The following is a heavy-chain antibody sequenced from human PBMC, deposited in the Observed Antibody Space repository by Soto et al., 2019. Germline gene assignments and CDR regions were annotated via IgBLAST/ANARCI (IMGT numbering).Heavy chain of an antibody. CDR2: IIPILGIA. CDR3: ARWKHSTHGGLFDY. J-gene: IGHJ4*02. CDR1: GGTFSSYT. Sequence: QVQLVQSGAEVKKPGSSVKVSCKASGGTFSSYTISWVRQAPGQGLEWMGRIIPILGIANYAQKFQGRVTITADKATSAAYRELRSLRSEDTAVYYCARWKHSTHGGLFDYWGQGTLVTVSS. D-gene: IGHD1-1*01. V-gene: IGHV1-69*02.